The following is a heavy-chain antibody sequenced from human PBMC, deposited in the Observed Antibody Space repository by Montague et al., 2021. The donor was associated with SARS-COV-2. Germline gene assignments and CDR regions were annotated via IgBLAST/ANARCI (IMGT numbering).Heavy chain of an antibody. V-gene: IGHV6-1*01. D-gene: IGHD1-26*01. J-gene: IGHJ4*02. CDR2: TYYRSRWSN. CDR1: GDSVSSNSAT. CDR3: ARERWAVGVSFDY. Sequence: CAISGDSVSSNSATWHWIRQSPSRGLEWRGRTYYRSRWSNDYAVSVRSRIIINPDTSTNQFSLQLSSVTPEDTAVYFCARERWAVGVSFDYWGQGTLVTVSS.